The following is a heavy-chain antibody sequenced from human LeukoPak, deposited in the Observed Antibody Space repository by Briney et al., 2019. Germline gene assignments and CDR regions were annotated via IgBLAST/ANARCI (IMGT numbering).Heavy chain of an antibody. CDR1: GGSFSGYY. J-gene: IGHJ4*02. CDR2: IKHSGST. CDR3: ARGWGGSSSSWYVDY. Sequence: SETLSLTCAVYGGSFSGYYWSWIRQPPGKGLEWIGEIKHSGSTNYNPSLKSRVTISVDTSKNQFSLKLSSVTAADTAVYYCARGWGGSSSSWYVDYWGQGTLVTVSS. V-gene: IGHV4-34*01. D-gene: IGHD6-13*01.